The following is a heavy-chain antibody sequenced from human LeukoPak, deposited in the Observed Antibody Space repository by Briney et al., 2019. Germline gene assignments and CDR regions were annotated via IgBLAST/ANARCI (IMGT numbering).Heavy chain of an antibody. CDR1: GFTVSSNY. CDR2: IYSGGST. J-gene: IGHJ4*02. Sequence: PGGSLRLSCAASGFTVSSNYMSWVRQAPGKGLEWVSVIYSGGSTYYADSVKGRFTISRDNSKNTLYLQMNSLRAEGTAVYYCARATYSSGWDYYFDYWGQGTLVTVSS. D-gene: IGHD6-19*01. CDR3: ARATYSSGWDYYFDY. V-gene: IGHV3-53*01.